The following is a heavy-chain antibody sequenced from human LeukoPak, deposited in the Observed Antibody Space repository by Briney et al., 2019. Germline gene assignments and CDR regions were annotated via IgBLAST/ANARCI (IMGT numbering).Heavy chain of an antibody. CDR1: GYTLTELS. J-gene: IGHJ4*02. CDR2: FDPEDGET. Sequence: ASVKVSCKVSGYTLTELSMHWVRQAPGKGLEWMGGFDPEDGETIYAQKFQGRVTLTTDTSTNTAYMELRSLRSDDTALYYCARGDSSGSGFDYWGQGTLVTVSS. D-gene: IGHD3-22*01. V-gene: IGHV1-24*01. CDR3: ARGDSSGSGFDY.